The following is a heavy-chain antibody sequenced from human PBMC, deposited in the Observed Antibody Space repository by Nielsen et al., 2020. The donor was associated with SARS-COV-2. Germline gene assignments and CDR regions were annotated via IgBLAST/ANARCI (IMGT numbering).Heavy chain of an antibody. CDR1: GGTFNNYA. V-gene: IGHV1-69*06. J-gene: IGHJ4*02. CDR3: ARDSSGTYRRVDY. Sequence: SVKVSCKTSGGTFNNYAITWVRQAPGQGLEWMGGIIPIFGTAKYPQKFQGRVTITADRSTSMAYMELSSLRSDDTAVYYCARDSSGTYRRVDYWGQGTLVTVSS. CDR2: IIPIFGTA. D-gene: IGHD3-22*01.